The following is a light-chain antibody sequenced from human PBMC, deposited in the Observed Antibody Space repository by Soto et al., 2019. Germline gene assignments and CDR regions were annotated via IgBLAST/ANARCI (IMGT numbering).Light chain of an antibody. CDR1: SSDVGGYNL. CDR3: NSFTSNTTVV. CDR2: EVS. J-gene: IGLJ2*01. Sequence: QSALTQPASVSGSPGQSITISCTGTSSDVGGYNLVSWYQQHPGKAPKLIIFEVSKRPSGVSNRFSGSKSGNTASLTISGLQAEDEADYYCNSFTSNTTVVVCGGTKLTVL. V-gene: IGLV2-14*01.